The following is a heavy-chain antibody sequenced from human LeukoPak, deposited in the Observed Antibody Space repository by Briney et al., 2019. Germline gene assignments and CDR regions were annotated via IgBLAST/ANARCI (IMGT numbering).Heavy chain of an antibody. CDR1: GFTFSSYS. CDR2: ISSSSSTI. CDR3: AREQAQYYYDSSGYYDDY. J-gene: IGHJ4*02. Sequence: GGSLRLSCAASGFTFSSYSMNWVRQAPGKGLEWVSYISSSSSTIYYADSVKGRFTISRDNAKNSLYLQMNSLRDEDTAVYYCAREQAQYYYDSSGYYDDYWGQGTLVTVSS. V-gene: IGHV3-48*02. D-gene: IGHD3-22*01.